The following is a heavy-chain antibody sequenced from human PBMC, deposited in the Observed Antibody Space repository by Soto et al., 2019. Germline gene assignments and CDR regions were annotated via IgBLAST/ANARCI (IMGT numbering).Heavy chain of an antibody. CDR3: ARVRWDIVVVPAALPYYYYGMDV. CDR2: IYHSGST. D-gene: IGHD2-2*01. Sequence: QVQLQESGPGLVKPSGTLSLTCAVSGGSISSSNWWSLVRQPPGKGLEWIGEIYHSGSTNYNPSLKSRVTISVDKSKNQFSLKLSSVTAADTAVYYCARVRWDIVVVPAALPYYYYGMDVWGQGTTVTVSS. V-gene: IGHV4-4*02. CDR1: GGSISSSNW. J-gene: IGHJ6*02.